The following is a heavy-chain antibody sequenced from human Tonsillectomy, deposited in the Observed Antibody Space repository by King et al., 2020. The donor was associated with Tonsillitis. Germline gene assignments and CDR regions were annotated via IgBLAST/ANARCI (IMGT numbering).Heavy chain of an antibody. Sequence: VQLVESGGGLVQPGGSLRLSCVASGFTFSNYWMTWVRQAPGKGLEWVANIKQDGSENYYVDSVKGRFTISRDNAKNSLYLQMNSLRAEDTAVYYCARARGSYSLDYWGQGTLVTVSS. D-gene: IGHD1-26*01. V-gene: IGHV3-7*01. J-gene: IGHJ4*02. CDR2: IKQDGSEN. CDR1: GFTFSNYW. CDR3: ARARGSYSLDY.